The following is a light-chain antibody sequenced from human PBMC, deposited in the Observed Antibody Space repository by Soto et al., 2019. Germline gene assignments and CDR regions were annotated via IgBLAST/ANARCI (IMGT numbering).Light chain of an antibody. Sequence: EIILTQSPDTLSLSPGERATLSCRASQTVSSNYLAWCQQRPGQAPRLLIYGASSRATGIPDRFSGSESGTDFTLTISRLDPEDFAVYYCQQCGISPLAFGGGTKVDIK. CDR2: GAS. CDR3: QQCGISPLA. CDR1: QTVSSNY. J-gene: IGKJ4*01. V-gene: IGKV3-20*01.